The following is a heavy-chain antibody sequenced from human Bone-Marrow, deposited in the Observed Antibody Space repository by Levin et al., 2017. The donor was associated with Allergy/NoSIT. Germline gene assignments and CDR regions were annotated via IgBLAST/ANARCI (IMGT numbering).Heavy chain of an antibody. CDR2: IYWDDDV. CDR3: ARGKYQLRDGFDI. D-gene: IGHD1-1*01. V-gene: IGHV2-5*02. CDR1: GFSLSTSGVS. Sequence: SGPTLVKLTQTLTLTCTFSGFSLSTSGVSVGWIRQPPGKALEWLALIYWDDDVRYRASLKRRLVILKDPSKHQVVLTLTNVDPADTATYLCARGKYQLRDGFDIWGEGTMVTVSS. J-gene: IGHJ3*02.